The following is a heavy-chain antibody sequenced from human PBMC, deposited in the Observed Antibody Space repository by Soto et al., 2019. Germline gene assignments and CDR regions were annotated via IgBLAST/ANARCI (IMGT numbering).Heavy chain of an antibody. CDR1: GFSISSGGYS. CDR2: IYHSGST. CDR3: ARGGNSHYNWFDH. D-gene: IGHD2-21*02. J-gene: IGHJ5*02. V-gene: IGHV4-30-2*01. Sequence: TXEALYLTCAVSGFSISSGGYSWSWIRQPPGKGLEWIGYIYHSGSTYYNPSLKSRVTISVDRSKNQFSLKLSSVTAADTAVYYCARGGNSHYNWFDHWGQGSLVTVSS.